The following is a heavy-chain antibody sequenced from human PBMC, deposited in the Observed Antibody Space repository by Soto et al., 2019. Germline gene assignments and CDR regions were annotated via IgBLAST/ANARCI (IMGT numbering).Heavy chain of an antibody. CDR2: IYHSGST. D-gene: IGHD6-6*01. J-gene: IGHJ4*02. CDR3: ARSIGGDIAARAAFHY. CDR1: SGSISSNNW. Sequence: SETLSLTCAVSSGSISSNNWWSCVRQPPGKGLEWIGEIYHSGSTNYNPSLKSRVTISVDKSKNQFSLKLRSVTAADTAVYYCARSIGGDIAARAAFHYWGQGTLVTVSS. V-gene: IGHV4-4*02.